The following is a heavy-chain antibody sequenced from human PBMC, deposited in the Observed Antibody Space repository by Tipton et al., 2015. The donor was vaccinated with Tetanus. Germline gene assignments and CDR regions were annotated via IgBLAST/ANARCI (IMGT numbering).Heavy chain of an antibody. D-gene: IGHD3-10*01. CDR2: ISGSGGSYI. J-gene: IGHJ4*02. CDR1: GFTFSNFG. CDR3: AKDASGAGADLDY. V-gene: IGHV3-21*01. Sequence: SLRLSCAASGFTFSNFGMTWVRQVPGKGLEWVSSISGSGGSYIYYAESVKGRFTISRDNARNSLYLQMNSLRADDTAVYYCAKDASGAGADLDYWGQGTLVTVSS.